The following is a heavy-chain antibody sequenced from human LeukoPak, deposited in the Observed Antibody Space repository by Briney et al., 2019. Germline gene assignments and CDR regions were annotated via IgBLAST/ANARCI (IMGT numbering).Heavy chain of an antibody. J-gene: IGHJ3*02. CDR2: INHSGST. D-gene: IGHD2-2*01. CDR3: ARAPRVVVPAAIGAFDI. V-gene: IGHV4-34*01. Sequence: SETLSLTCAVYGGSFSGYYWSWIRRPPGKGLEWIGEINHSGSTNYNPSLKSRVTISVDTSKNQFSLKLSSVTAADTAVYYCARAPRVVVPAAIGAFDIWGQGTMVTVSS. CDR1: GGSFSGYY.